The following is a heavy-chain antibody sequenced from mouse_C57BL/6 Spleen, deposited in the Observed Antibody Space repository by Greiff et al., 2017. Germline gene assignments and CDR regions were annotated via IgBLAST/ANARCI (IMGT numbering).Heavy chain of an antibody. CDR3: ARGGTYGRVRDVDY. CDR1: GYTFTSYW. CDR2: IAPSDSYT. D-gene: IGHD2-1*01. J-gene: IGHJ2*01. Sequence: VQLQQPGAELVKPGASVKLSCKASGYTFTSYWMQWVKQRHGQGLEWIGEIAPSDSYTNYNQKLKGKATLTVDNSASTAYMQLSSLTSEDSAVFDCARGGTYGRVRDVDYWGQGTTLPVSS. V-gene: IGHV1-50*01.